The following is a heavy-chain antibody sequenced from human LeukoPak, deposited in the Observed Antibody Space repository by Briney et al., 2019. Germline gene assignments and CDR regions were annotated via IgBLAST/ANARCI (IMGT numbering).Heavy chain of an antibody. Sequence: PGGSLRLSCAASGFTFSSYGMHWVRQAPGKGLEWVAVIWYDGSNKYYADSVKGRFTISRDNSKNTLYLQMNSLRAEDTAVYYCAKVVGPLHPPGLCFDYWGQGTLVTVSS. CDR2: IWYDGSNK. J-gene: IGHJ4*02. CDR1: GFTFSSYG. D-gene: IGHD1-26*01. V-gene: IGHV3-33*06. CDR3: AKVVGPLHPPGLCFDY.